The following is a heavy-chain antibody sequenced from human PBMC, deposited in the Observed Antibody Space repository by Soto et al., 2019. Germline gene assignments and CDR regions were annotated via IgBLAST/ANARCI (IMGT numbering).Heavy chain of an antibody. CDR2: IYPGDSDT. CDR3: AXSPPEYSGYDLAYYFDY. CDR1: GYSFTIYW. D-gene: IGHD5-12*01. J-gene: IGHJ4*02. Sequence: GESLKISCKGSGYSFTIYWIGWVRQMPGKGLEWMGIIYPGDSDTRYSPSFQGQVTISADKSISTAYLQWSSLKASDTAMYYCAXSPPEYSGYDLAYYFDYWGQGTLVTVSS. V-gene: IGHV5-51*01.